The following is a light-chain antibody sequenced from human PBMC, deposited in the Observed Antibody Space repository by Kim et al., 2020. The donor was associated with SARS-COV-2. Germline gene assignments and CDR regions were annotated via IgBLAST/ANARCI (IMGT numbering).Light chain of an antibody. J-gene: IGLJ2*01. CDR1: SSDVGGYNY. Sequence: QSALTQPASVSGSPGQSITISCTGTSSDVGGYNYVSWYQQHPGKAPKLMIHDVSKRPSGVSNRFSGSKSGNTASLTISGLQAEDEADYYCSSYTGSTTFRVFGGGTQLTVL. CDR3: SSYTGSTTFRV. CDR2: DVS. V-gene: IGLV2-14*03.